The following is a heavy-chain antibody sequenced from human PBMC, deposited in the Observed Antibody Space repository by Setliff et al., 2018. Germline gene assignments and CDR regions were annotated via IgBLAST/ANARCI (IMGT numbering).Heavy chain of an antibody. Sequence: SETLSLTCTVSDGSLSTYYRSWIRQPPGKGLEFIGYVYHSGTAKYDPSLESRAIMSVDASKNEISLKLKSVTAADTAVYYCAKGGTYRYFDFWGQGALVTVSS. CDR3: AKGGTYRYFDF. V-gene: IGHV4-59*12. CDR1: DGSLSTYY. J-gene: IGHJ4*02. CDR2: VYHSGTA. D-gene: IGHD1-1*01.